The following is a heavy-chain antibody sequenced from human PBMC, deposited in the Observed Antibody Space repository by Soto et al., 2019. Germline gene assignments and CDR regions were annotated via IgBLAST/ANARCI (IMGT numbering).Heavy chain of an antibody. V-gene: IGHV5-10-1*01. D-gene: IGHD2-2*01. CDR2: IDPIDSYT. Sequence: GESLKISCQGSGYTFASYCISWVRQMPGKGLEWMGRIDPIDSYTNYSPSFQGHVTISAAKSISTAYLQWTSLKASDTAMYYCARRYCSSASCPRNYYGMDVWGQGTTLTVPS. CDR3: ARRYCSSASCPRNYYGMDV. J-gene: IGHJ6*02. CDR1: GYTFASYC.